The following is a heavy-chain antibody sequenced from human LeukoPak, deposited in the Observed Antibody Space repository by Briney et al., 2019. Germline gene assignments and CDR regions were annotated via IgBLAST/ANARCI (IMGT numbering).Heavy chain of an antibody. J-gene: IGHJ5*02. CDR3: ARHGGLDTAMTNNWFDP. CDR1: GGSFSGYY. CDR2: INHSGST. D-gene: IGHD5-18*01. V-gene: IGHV4-34*01. Sequence: KPSETLSLTCAVYGGSFSGYYWSWIRQPPGKGLEWIGEINHSGSTNYNPSLKSRVTISVDTSKNQFSLKLSSVTAADTAVYYCARHGGLDTAMTNNWFDPWGQGTLVTVSS.